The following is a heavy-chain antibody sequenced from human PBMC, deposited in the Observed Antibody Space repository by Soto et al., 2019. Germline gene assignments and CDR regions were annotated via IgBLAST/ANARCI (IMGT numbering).Heavy chain of an antibody. CDR2: ISSSSSYI. J-gene: IGHJ4*02. Sequence: GGSLRLSCAASGFTFSSYSMNWVRQAPGKGLEWVSSISSSSSYIYYADSVKGRFTISRDNAKNSLYLQMNSLRAEDTAVYYCARDYYGDPDQPTTFDYWGQGTLVTVSS. CDR1: GFTFSSYS. CDR3: ARDYYGDPDQPTTFDY. V-gene: IGHV3-21*01. D-gene: IGHD4-17*01.